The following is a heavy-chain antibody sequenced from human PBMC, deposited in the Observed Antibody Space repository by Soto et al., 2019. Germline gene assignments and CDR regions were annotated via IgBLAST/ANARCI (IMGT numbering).Heavy chain of an antibody. CDR3: ARHGPMYSEKLFDY. CDR1: GGFISSSTYY. CDR2: IYYGGNT. V-gene: IGHV4-39*01. D-gene: IGHD1-26*01. Sequence: PSETLSLTCTVSGGFISSSTYYWAWIRQPPGKGLEWIGSIYYGGNTYYNPSLESRVIISVDTSKNQFSLKLSSVTAADTTVYYSARHGPMYSEKLFDYWGQGTLVTVSS. J-gene: IGHJ4*02.